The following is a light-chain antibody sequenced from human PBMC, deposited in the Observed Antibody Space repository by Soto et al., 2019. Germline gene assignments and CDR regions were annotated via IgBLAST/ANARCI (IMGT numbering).Light chain of an antibody. V-gene: IGKV3-15*01. J-gene: IGKJ2*01. CDR2: GAS. Sequence: EIMMTQSPATLSVSPGERATLSCRASQSVSNNLAWYQQKPGQAPRLLIYGASARVTGIPARFSGSGSGTEFTLTISSLQSEDFAVYYCQHYNNWPPMYTFGQGTNLEIK. CDR3: QHYNNWPPMYT. CDR1: QSVSNN.